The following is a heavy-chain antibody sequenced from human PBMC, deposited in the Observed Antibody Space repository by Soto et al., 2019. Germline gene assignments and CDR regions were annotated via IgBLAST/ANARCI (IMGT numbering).Heavy chain of an antibody. Sequence: GGSLRLSCAASGFTFGDYAMHWVRQVPGKGLEWVSGFKWNSGDVGYADSVKGRFTISRDNARNSLYLQMNSLRPEDTAVYYCAKDRSSGSPYYCMGFWGQGTMVTGSS. D-gene: IGHD3-10*01. J-gene: IGHJ6*02. CDR2: FKWNSGDV. V-gene: IGHV3-9*01. CDR1: GFTFGDYA. CDR3: AKDRSSGSPYYCMGF.